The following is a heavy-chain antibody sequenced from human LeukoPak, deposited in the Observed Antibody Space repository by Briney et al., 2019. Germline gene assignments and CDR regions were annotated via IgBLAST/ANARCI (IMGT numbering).Heavy chain of an antibody. V-gene: IGHV3-33*01. J-gene: IGHJ4*02. CDR2: IWYDRSNK. Sequence: RSGGSLRLSCAASGFTFSSYGMHWVRQAPGKGLEWVAVIWYDRSNKYYADSVKGRFTISRDNSKNTLYLQMNSLRAEDTAVYYCARDHSGGWYSDYFDYWGQGTLVTVSS. CDR3: ARDHSGGWYSDYFDY. CDR1: GFTFSSYG. D-gene: IGHD6-19*01.